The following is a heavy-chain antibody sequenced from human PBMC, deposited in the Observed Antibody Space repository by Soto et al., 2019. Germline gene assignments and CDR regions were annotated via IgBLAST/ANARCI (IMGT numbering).Heavy chain of an antibody. D-gene: IGHD3-3*01. Sequence: EVQLVESGGGLVQPGGSLRLSCAASGFTFSSYGMNWVRQAPGKGLEWVSYISSSSSTIYYADSVKGRFTISRDNAKNSLYLQMNSLRAEDTAVYYCARQGDTIFGPFDYWGQGTLVTVSS. V-gene: IGHV3-48*01. J-gene: IGHJ4*02. CDR2: ISSSSSTI. CDR1: GFTFSSYG. CDR3: ARQGDTIFGPFDY.